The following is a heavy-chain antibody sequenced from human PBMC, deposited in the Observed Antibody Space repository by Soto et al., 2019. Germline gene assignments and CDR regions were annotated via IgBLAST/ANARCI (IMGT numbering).Heavy chain of an antibody. V-gene: IGHV1-69*02. D-gene: IGHD6-19*01. Sequence: QVQLVQSGAEVKKPGSSVKVSCRTSGGTFSTYTITWVRQAPGQGLEWMGRINPMLGITNYAQDFQGRVTFTADKSTGRAYMELTSLSSEDTAVYYCATSRASVAVAGNDYWGQGTLVTVSS. CDR1: GGTFSTYT. CDR3: ATSRASVAVAGNDY. J-gene: IGHJ4*02. CDR2: INPMLGIT.